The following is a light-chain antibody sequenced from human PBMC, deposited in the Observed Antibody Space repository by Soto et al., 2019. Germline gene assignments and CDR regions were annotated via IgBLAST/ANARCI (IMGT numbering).Light chain of an antibody. CDR2: GAS. V-gene: IGKV3-15*01. CDR3: QQYNNWPPLT. Sequence: EIVMTQSPATLSVSPGERATLSCRASQSVSSNVAWYPQKPGQAPRLLLYGASTRDTSSPARFSGSGSGQEFTLTISSLPAEEVAVYYCQQYNNWPPLTFGGGTKVEIK. J-gene: IGKJ4*01. CDR1: QSVSSN.